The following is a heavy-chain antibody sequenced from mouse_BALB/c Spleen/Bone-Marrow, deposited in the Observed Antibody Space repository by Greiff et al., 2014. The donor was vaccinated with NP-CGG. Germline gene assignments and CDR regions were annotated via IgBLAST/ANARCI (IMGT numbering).Heavy chain of an antibody. J-gene: IGHJ4*01. D-gene: IGHD1-1*01. CDR2: INPSSGYT. CDR1: GYIFTTFT. V-gene: IGHV1-4*02. CDR3: AKINYGYYAMDY. Sequence: VQLQQSAAELARPGASVKVSCKASGYIFTTFTMHWVKQRPGQGLEWIGYINPSSGYTEYNQKFRDKTTLTADKSSSTAYMQLSSLTSEDSAVYYCAKINYGYYAMDYWGQGTSVTVSS.